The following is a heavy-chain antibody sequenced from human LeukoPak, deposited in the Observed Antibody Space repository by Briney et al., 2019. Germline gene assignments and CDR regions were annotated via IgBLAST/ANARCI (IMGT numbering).Heavy chain of an antibody. CDR3: ARGRYSSGWYYIYFDY. D-gene: IGHD6-19*01. CDR1: GGSFSGYY. CDR2: INHSGST. V-gene: IGHV4-34*01. Sequence: SETLSLTCAVYGGSFSGYYWSWIRQPPGKGLEWIGEINHSGSTNYNPSLKSRVTISVDTSKNQFSLKLSSVTAADTAVYCCARGRYSSGWYYIYFDYWGQGTLVAVSS. J-gene: IGHJ4*02.